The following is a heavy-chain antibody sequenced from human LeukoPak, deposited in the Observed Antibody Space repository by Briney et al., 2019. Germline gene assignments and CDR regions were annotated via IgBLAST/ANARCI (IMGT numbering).Heavy chain of an antibody. Sequence: PGGSLRLSCAASGFTFSSYWMSWVRQAPGKGLEWVANIKQDGSEKYYVDSVKGRFTISRDNAKNSLYLQMNSLRAEDTAVYYCAKDLVDDSRWYGIFDYWGQGTLVTVSS. J-gene: IGHJ4*02. V-gene: IGHV3-7*05. CDR2: IKQDGSEK. CDR1: GFTFSSYW. CDR3: AKDLVDDSRWYGIFDY. D-gene: IGHD6-13*01.